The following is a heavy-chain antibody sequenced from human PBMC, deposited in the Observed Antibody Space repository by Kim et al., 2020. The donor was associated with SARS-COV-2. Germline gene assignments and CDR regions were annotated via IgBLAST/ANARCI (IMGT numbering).Heavy chain of an antibody. CDR1: GFTFGDYA. CDR2: IRSKDFGVTT. CDR3: TRARSSGWPYWFFDF. D-gene: IGHD6-19*01. Sequence: GGSLRLSCTLSGFTFGDYAMSWFRQAPGKGLERVGFIRSKDFGVTTEYAASVEGRFIISRNDSKSIAYLQMNSLRTEDTAWYYCTRARSSGWPYWFFDFWGLGTLVTVST. V-gene: IGHV3-49*03. J-gene: IGHJ2*01.